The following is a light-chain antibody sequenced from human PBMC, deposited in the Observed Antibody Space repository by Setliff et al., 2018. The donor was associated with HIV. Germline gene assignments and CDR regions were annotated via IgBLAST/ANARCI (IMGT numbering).Light chain of an antibody. CDR1: SSDVGGYNY. J-gene: IGLJ1*01. Sequence: QSALTQPASVSGSPGQSITISCTGSSSDVGGYNYVSWFQQHPGKAPKLMISDVSNRPSGVSIRFSGSKSGNTASLTISGLQAEDEADYYCSSYTSSSTDVFGSGTKGTVL. CDR3: SSYTSSSTDV. V-gene: IGLV2-14*03. CDR2: DVS.